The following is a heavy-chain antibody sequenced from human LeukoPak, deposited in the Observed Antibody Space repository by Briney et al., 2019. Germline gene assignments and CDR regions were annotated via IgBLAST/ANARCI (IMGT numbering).Heavy chain of an antibody. CDR1: GYTFTGYY. CDR3: ARQLRATDAFDI. Sequence: PLASVKVSCKVSGYTFTGYYMHWVRQAPGQGLEWMGWINPNSGGTNYAQKFQGRVTMTRDTSISTAYMELSRLRSDDTAVYYCARQLRATDAFDIWGQGTMVTVSS. V-gene: IGHV1-2*02. CDR2: INPNSGGT. J-gene: IGHJ3*02. D-gene: IGHD1-7*01.